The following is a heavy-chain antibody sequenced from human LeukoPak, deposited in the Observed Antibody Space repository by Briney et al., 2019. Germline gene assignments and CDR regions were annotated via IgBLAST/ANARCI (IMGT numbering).Heavy chain of an antibody. D-gene: IGHD3-3*01. CDR2: IWYDGSNK. V-gene: IGHV3-33*01. CDR3: ARSKLLFLEWLFY. CDR1: GFTFSSYG. J-gene: IGHJ4*02. Sequence: PGGSLRLSCAASGFTFSSYGMHWVRQAPGKGLEWVAVIWYDGSNKYYADSVKGRFTISRDNSKNTLYLQMNSLRAEDTAVYYGARSKLLFLEWLFYWGEGTLVTVSS.